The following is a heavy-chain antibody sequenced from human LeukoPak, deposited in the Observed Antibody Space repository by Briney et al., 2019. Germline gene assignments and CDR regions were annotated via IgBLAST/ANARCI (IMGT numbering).Heavy chain of an antibody. D-gene: IGHD2-2*01. CDR3: ARGYCSSTSCFRINWFDP. CDR2: INPNSGGT. CDR1: GYTFTGYC. V-gene: IGHV1-2*02. Sequence: GASVKVSCKASGYTFTGYCMHWVRQAPGQGLEWMGWINPNSGGTNYAQKFQGRVTMTRDTSISTAYMELSRLRSDDTAVYYCARGYCSSTSCFRINWFDPRGQGTLVTVSS. J-gene: IGHJ5*02.